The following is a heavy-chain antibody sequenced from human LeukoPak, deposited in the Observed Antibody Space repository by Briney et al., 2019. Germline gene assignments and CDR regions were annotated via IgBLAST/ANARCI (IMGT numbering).Heavy chain of an antibody. Sequence: GASVKVSCKAYGGTFSSYAISWVRQAPGQGLEWMGGIIPIFGTANYAQKFQGRVTITADESTSTAYMELSSLRSEDTAVYYCARAEVGYYDSSGYYYPFDYWGQGTLVTVSS. D-gene: IGHD3-22*01. CDR1: GGTFSSYA. CDR3: ARAEVGYYDSSGYYYPFDY. J-gene: IGHJ4*02. CDR2: IIPIFGTA. V-gene: IGHV1-69*13.